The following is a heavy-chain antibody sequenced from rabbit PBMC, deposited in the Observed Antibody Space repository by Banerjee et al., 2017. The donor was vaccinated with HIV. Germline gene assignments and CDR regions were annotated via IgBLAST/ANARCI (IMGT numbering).Heavy chain of an antibody. Sequence: QLKESGGGLVQAGGSLKLSCIASGFDFSSYYMSWVRQAPGKGLEWIGDIYAGSGRTYYASWVNGRFTISSNTNQNTVSLQMNSLTAADTATYFCAGEREYAFNLWGQGTLVTVS. CDR3: AGEREYAFNL. V-gene: IGHV1S7*01. CDR1: GFDFSSYY. CDR2: IYAGSGRT. J-gene: IGHJ4*01.